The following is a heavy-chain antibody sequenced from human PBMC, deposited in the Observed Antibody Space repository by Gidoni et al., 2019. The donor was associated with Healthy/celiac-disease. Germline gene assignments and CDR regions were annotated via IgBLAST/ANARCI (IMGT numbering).Heavy chain of an antibody. J-gene: IGHJ3*02. D-gene: IGHD5-12*01. Sequence: QVRLVVAGGGLVKPGGYLRLSCAASGFTFSDYYMSWIRQAPGKGLGWVSYISSSSSYTNYADSVKGRFTISRDNDKNSVYLRRNGLRAEDTGVYYCARKSAFSGYDIDAFDIWGQGTMVTVSS. CDR2: ISSSSSYT. CDR1: GFTFSDYY. CDR3: ARKSAFSGYDIDAFDI. V-gene: IGHV3-11*05.